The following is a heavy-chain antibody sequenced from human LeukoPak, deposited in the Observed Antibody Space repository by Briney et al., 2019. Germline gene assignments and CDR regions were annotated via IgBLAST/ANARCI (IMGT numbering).Heavy chain of an antibody. CDR3: ARDSDSSGWL. CDR1: GFTLSSYA. J-gene: IGHJ4*02. V-gene: IGHV3-23*01. CDR2: ISGNAGST. D-gene: IGHD6-19*01. Sequence: GGSLRLSCAASGFTLSSYAMSWVRQAPGKGLEWVSLISGNAGSTHYADSVKGRFTISRDNSKNTLYLQMNSLRAEDTAVYYCARDSDSSGWLWGQGTLVTVSS.